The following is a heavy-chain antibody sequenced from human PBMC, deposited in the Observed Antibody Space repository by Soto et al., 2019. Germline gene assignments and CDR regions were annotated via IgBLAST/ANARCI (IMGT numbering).Heavy chain of an antibody. V-gene: IGHV1-18*01. CDR2: ISAHNGNT. Sequence: QVHLVQSGAEVKKPGASVKVSCKASGYTFTSYGITWVRQAPGQGLEWMGWISAHNGNTDYAQKLQGRVIVTRDTPKSTAYMELSSLIADDTAVYYCARGRDGDYWGQGALVTVSS. J-gene: IGHJ4*02. CDR3: ARGRDGDY. D-gene: IGHD6-6*01. CDR1: GYTFTSYG.